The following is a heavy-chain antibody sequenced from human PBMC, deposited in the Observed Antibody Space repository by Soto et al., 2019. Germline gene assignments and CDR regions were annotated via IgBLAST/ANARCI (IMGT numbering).Heavy chain of an antibody. V-gene: IGHV3-33*01. CDR2: IWYDGSNK. J-gene: IGHJ6*02. Sequence: PGGSLRLSCAASGFTFSSYGMHWVRQAPGKGLEWVAVIWYDGSNKYYADSVKGRFTISRDNSKNTLYLQMNSLRAEDTAVYYCASSGGGVDYYYGMDVWGQGTTVTVSS. D-gene: IGHD2-15*01. CDR1: GFTFSSYG. CDR3: ASSGGGVDYYYGMDV.